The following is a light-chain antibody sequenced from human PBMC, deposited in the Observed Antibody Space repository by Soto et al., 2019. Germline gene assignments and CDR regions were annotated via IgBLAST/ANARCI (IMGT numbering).Light chain of an antibody. V-gene: IGKV1-9*01. CDR2: GAS. Sequence: QLTQSPSSLSASVGDRVTITCRASQAISRYLDWYQQRAGKAPKLLIYGASTLQSGVPSRFSGSGSGTECTLTISSLQPEDFATYHCQQRQRTPFTFGPGITVDV. CDR1: QAISRY. CDR3: QQRQRTPFT. J-gene: IGKJ3*01.